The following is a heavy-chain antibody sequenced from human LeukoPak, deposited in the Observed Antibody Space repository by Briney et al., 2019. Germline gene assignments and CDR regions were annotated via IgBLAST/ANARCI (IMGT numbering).Heavy chain of an antibody. CDR2: IRYDGSNK. D-gene: IGHD6-19*01. J-gene: IGHJ4*02. V-gene: IGHV3-30*02. CDR1: GFPFSSYG. Sequence: GMSLRLSCAASGFPFSSYGMHWVRQAPGKGLEWVAFIRYDGSNKYYADSVKGRFTISRDNSKNTLYLQMNSLRAEDTAVYYCAKDRSQWLPYFDYWGQGTLVTVSS. CDR3: AKDRSQWLPYFDY.